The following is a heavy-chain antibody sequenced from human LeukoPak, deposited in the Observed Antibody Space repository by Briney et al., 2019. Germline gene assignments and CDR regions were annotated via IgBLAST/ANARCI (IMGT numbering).Heavy chain of an antibody. V-gene: IGHV4-39*07. CDR1: GGSISSSSYY. CDR2: IYYIGST. CDR3: ARGAYNSLYYYYYYYMDV. D-gene: IGHD1-1*01. J-gene: IGHJ6*03. Sequence: SETLSLTCTVSGGSISSSSYYWGWIRQPPGKGLEWIGNIYYIGSTYYNPSLKSRVTISVDTSKNQFSLKLSSVTAADTAVYYCARGAYNSLYYYYYYYMDVWGKGTTVTVSS.